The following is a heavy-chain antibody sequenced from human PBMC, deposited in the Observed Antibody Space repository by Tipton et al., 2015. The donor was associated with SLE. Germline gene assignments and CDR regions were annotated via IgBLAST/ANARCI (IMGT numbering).Heavy chain of an antibody. V-gene: IGHV1-18*01. Sequence: QKLQGRVTMTTDTSTSTAYMELRSLRSDDTAVYYCARTSWGTAMVDYWGQGTLVTVSS. J-gene: IGHJ4*02. CDR3: ARTSWGTAMVDY. D-gene: IGHD5-18*01.